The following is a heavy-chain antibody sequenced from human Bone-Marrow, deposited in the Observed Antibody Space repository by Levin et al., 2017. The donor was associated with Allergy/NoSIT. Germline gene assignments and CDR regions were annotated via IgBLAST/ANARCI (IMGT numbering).Heavy chain of an antibody. V-gene: IGHV1-18*01. Sequence: WVRQAPGQGLEWMGWVSAYSGNTNYALNLQDRVTMTTDTATNTPYMELTSLRSDDTAIYYCARGHFPYYYYGMDVWGQGTTVVVSS. CDR3: ARGHFPYYYYGMDV. CDR2: VSAYSGNT. J-gene: IGHJ6*02.